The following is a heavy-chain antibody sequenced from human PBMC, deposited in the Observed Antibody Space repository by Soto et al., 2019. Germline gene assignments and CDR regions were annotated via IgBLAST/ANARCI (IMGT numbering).Heavy chain of an antibody. J-gene: IGHJ6*02. CDR3: SREPRLMDV. Sequence: ESGGGLVKPGGSLRVSCAASGFTFRDHYMTWIRQAPGKGLESVAYISGSGNSVNYAVSVKGRFTISRDNAKNSLYLQMNSLRADDTAIYYCSREPRLMDVWGQGTTVTVSS. D-gene: IGHD3-22*01. CDR1: GFTFRDHY. CDR2: ISGSGNSV. V-gene: IGHV3-11*01.